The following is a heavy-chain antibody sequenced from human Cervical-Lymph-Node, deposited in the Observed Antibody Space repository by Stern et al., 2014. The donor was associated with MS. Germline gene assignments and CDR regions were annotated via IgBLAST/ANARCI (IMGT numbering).Heavy chain of an antibody. Sequence: VQLVESGGGFVQPGGSLRLSCAASGFTFTSYWMSWVRQAPGRGMEWVANINEDGSEKFYVDSVKGRLTISRDNAKNALYLQMDSLRVDDTAVYYCAGDGVTTNYWGQGTLVTVSS. V-gene: IGHV3-7*01. CDR1: GFTFTSYW. CDR2: INEDGSEK. CDR3: AGDGVTTNY. J-gene: IGHJ4*02. D-gene: IGHD4-11*01.